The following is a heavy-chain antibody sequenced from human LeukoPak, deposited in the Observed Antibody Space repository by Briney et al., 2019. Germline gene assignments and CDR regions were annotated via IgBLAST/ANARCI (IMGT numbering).Heavy chain of an antibody. Sequence: GGSLRLSCAASGFAFSTYTIHWVRQVPGKGLMWVSRINNDGRSTTYADSVKGRFTISRDNAKDTLYLQMNSLRAEDTAVYYCARGTPGYSYAFDIWGQGTMVTVSS. CDR3: ARGTPGYSYAFDI. D-gene: IGHD5-18*01. CDR1: GFAFSTYT. V-gene: IGHV3-74*01. J-gene: IGHJ3*02. CDR2: INNDGRST.